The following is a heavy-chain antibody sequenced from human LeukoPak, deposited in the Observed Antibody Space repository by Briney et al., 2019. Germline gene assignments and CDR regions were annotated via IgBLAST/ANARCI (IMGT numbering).Heavy chain of an antibody. Sequence: GGSLRLSCAASGFTFSSYGMHWVRQAPGKGLEWVAVISYDGSNKYYADSVKGRFTISRDNSKNTLYLQMNSLRAEDTAVYYCAKDFGYNSGSACSSTSCYRAYYYYYGMDVWGQGTLVTVSS. CDR3: AKDFGYNSGSACSSTSCYRAYYYYYGMDV. V-gene: IGHV3-30*18. CDR2: ISYDGSNK. J-gene: IGHJ6*02. D-gene: IGHD2-2*01. CDR1: GFTFSSYG.